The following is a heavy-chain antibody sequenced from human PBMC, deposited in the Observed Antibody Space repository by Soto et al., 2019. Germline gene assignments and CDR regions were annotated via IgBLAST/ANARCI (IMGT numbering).Heavy chain of an antibody. CDR3: ARERNMYGVDV. J-gene: IGHJ6*02. D-gene: IGHD1-1*01. Sequence: GASVKVSCKASGYTFTSYDINWVRQATGQGLEWMGWMNPNSGNTVYAQKFQGRVTMTRNTSISTAYMELSSLRSEDTAMYYCARERNMYGVDVWGQGTTVTVSS. V-gene: IGHV1-8*01. CDR1: GYTFTSYD. CDR2: MNPNSGNT.